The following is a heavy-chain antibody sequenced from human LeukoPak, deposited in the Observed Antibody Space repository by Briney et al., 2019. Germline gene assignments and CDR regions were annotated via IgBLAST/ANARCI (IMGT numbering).Heavy chain of an antibody. J-gene: IGHJ3*02. Sequence: GGSLRLSCAASGFTFSRNAMNWVRQAPGKGLEWVSYISSSSSTIYYADSVKGRFTISRDNAKNSLYLQMNSLRAEDTAVYYCARGIAAAVNDAFDIWGQGTMVTVSS. D-gene: IGHD6-13*01. CDR2: ISSSSSTI. V-gene: IGHV3-48*01. CDR3: ARGIAAAVNDAFDI. CDR1: GFTFSRNA.